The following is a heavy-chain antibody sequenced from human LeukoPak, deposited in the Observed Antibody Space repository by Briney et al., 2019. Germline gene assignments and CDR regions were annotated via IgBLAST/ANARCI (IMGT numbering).Heavy chain of an antibody. CDR3: ARVGYSRDY. V-gene: IGHV4-59*01. J-gene: IGHJ4*02. D-gene: IGHD5-18*01. CDR2: IYYSGST. CDR1: GGSISSYY. Sequence: PSETLSLTCTVSGGSISSYYWSWIRQPPGKGLEWIGYIYYSGSTNYNPSLKSRVTISVDTPKNQFSLKLSSVTAADTAVYYCARVGYSRDYWGQGTLVTVSS.